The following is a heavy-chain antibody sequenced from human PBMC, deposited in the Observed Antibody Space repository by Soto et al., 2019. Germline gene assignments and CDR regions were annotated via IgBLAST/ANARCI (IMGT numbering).Heavy chain of an antibody. CDR3: AKCRYSYGYPPYYYGMDV. CDR1: GFTFSSYG. J-gene: IGHJ6*02. V-gene: IGHV3-30*18. CDR2: ISYDGSNK. D-gene: IGHD5-18*01. Sequence: HPGGSLRLSCAASGFTFSSYGMHWVRQAPGKGLEWVAVISYDGSNKYYADSVKGRFTISRDNSKNTLYLQMNSLRAEDTAVYYCAKCRYSYGYPPYYYGMDVWGQGTTVTVSS.